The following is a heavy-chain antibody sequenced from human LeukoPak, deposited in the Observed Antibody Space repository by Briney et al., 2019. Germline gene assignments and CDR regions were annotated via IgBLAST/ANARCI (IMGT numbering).Heavy chain of an antibody. D-gene: IGHD1-26*01. V-gene: IGHV7-4-1*02. CDR3: ARDNRVGAGIRAGYDAFDI. Sequence: ASVKVSCKASGYTFTSYAMNWVRQAPGQGLEWMGWINTNTGNPTYAQGFTGRFVFSLDTSVSTAYLQISSLKAEDTAVYYCARDNRVGAGIRAGYDAFDIWGQGTMVTVSS. J-gene: IGHJ3*02. CDR2: INTNTGNP. CDR1: GYTFTSYA.